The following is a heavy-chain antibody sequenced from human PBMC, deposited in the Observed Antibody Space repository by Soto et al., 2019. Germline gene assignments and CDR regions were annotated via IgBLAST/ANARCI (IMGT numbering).Heavy chain of an antibody. J-gene: IGHJ3*02. D-gene: IGHD6-13*01. Sequence: EVQLEESGGDLVQPGGSLRLSCAASGFTLSAYWMTWVRQAPGKGLEWVANINRDGSNKSYLDSVRGRFTISRDNVGNSLYLQMDSLRADDTALYYCARDVSPGSSSLYLDAFDIWGQGTMVTVPS. CDR1: GFTLSAYW. CDR3: ARDVSPGSSSLYLDAFDI. V-gene: IGHV3-7*05. CDR2: INRDGSNK.